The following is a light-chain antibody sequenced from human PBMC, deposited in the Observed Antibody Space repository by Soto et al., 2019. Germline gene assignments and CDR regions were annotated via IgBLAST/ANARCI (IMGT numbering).Light chain of an antibody. CDR3: QQYGSSSYT. CDR2: GAS. Sequence: EIVMTQSPATLSVSPGERATLSCRASQSVSSNLAWYQQKPGQAPRLLIYGASSRATGIPDRFSGSGSGTDFTLPISRLEPEDVAVYFCQQYGSSSYTFGQGTKLEIK. CDR1: QSVSSN. V-gene: IGKV3-20*01. J-gene: IGKJ2*01.